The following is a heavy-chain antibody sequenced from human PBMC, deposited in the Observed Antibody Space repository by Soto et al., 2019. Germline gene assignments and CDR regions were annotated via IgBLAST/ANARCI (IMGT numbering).Heavy chain of an antibody. CDR3: ATGLVTTFGRVIAWA. CDR2: VHYSGNT. J-gene: IGHJ5*02. D-gene: IGHD3-16*02. V-gene: IGHV4-38-2*02. Sequence: PSETLSLTCTVSGYSISSGYHRAWIRQPPGKGLEWLGSVHYSGNTYYNPSLKRRLTISVDKSKNQFSLNLSSVTAADTAVYYCATGLVTTFGRVIAWAWGQGTLVTVSS. CDR1: GYSISSGYH.